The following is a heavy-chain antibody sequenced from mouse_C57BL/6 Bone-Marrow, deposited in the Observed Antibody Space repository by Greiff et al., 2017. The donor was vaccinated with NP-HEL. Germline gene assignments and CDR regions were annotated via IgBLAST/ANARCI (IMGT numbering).Heavy chain of an antibody. CDR1: GYTFTSYW. Sequence: VQLQQSGAELVRPGTSVKLSCKASGYTFTSYWMHWVKQRPGQGLEWIGVIDPSDSYTNYNQKFKGKATLTVDTSSSTAYMQLSSLTSEDSAVYYCARRGIYYYGSSYVFFAYWGQGTLVTVSA. CDR2: IDPSDSYT. D-gene: IGHD1-1*01. V-gene: IGHV1-59*01. CDR3: ARRGIYYYGSSYVFFAY. J-gene: IGHJ3*01.